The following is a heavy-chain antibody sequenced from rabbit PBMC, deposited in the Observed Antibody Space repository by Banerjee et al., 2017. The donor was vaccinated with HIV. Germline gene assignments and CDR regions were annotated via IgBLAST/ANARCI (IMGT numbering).Heavy chain of an antibody. CDR3: AREDDDYGDWNL. CDR2: IYTGDGKT. V-gene: IGHV1S45*01. D-gene: IGHD2-1*01. J-gene: IGHJ4*01. Sequence: QEQLEESGGGLVQPEGSMTLTCKASGFDFSRNAMCWVRQAPGKGLELIACIYTGDGKTHYASWAKGRFTISKTSSTTVTLQMTSLTAADTATYFCAREDDDYGDWNLWGPGTLVTVS. CDR1: GFDFSRNA.